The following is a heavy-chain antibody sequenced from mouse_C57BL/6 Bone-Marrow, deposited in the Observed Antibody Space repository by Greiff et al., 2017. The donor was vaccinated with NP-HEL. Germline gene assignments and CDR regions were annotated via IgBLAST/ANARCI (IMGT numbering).Heavy chain of an antibody. J-gene: IGHJ2*01. CDR1: GFTFTSYG. Sequence: QVQLKQSGAELARPGASVQLSCKASGFTFTSYGISWVKQRTGQGLEWIGEIYPRSGNTYYNEKFQGKATLTADKSSSTAYMELRSLTAEYSAVYICDKRDDWGQGTTLTVSS. V-gene: IGHV1-81*01. CDR2: IYPRSGNT. CDR3: DKRDD.